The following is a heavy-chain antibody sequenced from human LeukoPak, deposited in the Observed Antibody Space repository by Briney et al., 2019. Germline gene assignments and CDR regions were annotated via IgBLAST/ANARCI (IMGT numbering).Heavy chain of an antibody. CDR3: AKAVPATNYFDL. Sequence: PGRSLRLSCAASGFTFGDYGMHWVRQVPGKGLEWVSDISWNSVEKRYAGPVRGRFSISRDNAKNSLFLQMNSLTPDDTALYYCAKAVPATNYFDLWGQGTLVTVSS. CDR2: ISWNSVEK. D-gene: IGHD1-26*01. J-gene: IGHJ4*02. V-gene: IGHV3-9*01. CDR1: GFTFGDYG.